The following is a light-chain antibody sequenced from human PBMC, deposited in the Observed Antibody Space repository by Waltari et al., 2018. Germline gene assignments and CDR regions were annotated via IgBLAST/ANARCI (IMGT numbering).Light chain of an antibody. V-gene: IGKV4-1*01. CDR2: WAS. CDR3: QQSFTTPPT. Sequence: DIVLTQSPDSLAVSLGERATINCKSSQKVFYNSNDKNYLVWYQQKSGQPPKLLIYWASTRESGVPERFSGSGSGTEFTLTISNLQAEDVAVYYCQQSFTTPPTFDQGTKLEIK. CDR1: QKVFYNSNDKNY. J-gene: IGKJ2*01.